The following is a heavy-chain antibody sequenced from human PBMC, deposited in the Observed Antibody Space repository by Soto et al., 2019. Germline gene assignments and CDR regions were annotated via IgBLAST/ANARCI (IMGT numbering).Heavy chain of an antibody. CDR1: GYTFTSYG. CDR3: ARDCSSTSCYINYYYGMDV. D-gene: IGHD2-2*02. CDR2: ISAYNGNT. J-gene: IGHJ6*02. V-gene: IGHV1-18*04. Sequence: GASVKVSCKASGYTFTSYGISWVRQAPGQGLEWMGWISAYNGNTNYAQKLQGRVTMTTDTSTSTAYMELRSLRSDDTAVYYCARDCSSTSCYINYYYGMDVWGQGATVTISS.